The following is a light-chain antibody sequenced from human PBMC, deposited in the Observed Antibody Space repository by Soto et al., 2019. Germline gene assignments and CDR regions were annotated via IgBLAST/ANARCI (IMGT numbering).Light chain of an antibody. J-gene: IGLJ1*01. Sequence: QSALTQPASVSGSPRQSITISCTGGSSDVGSSNFVSWYQQHPGKAPKLIIYEATRRHSGVSGRFSGSKSGNTASLTISGLQAEDEADYYCCSFPGGTTLYLFGTGTKLTVL. CDR1: SSDVGSSNF. V-gene: IGLV2-23*01. CDR3: CSFPGGTTLYL. CDR2: EAT.